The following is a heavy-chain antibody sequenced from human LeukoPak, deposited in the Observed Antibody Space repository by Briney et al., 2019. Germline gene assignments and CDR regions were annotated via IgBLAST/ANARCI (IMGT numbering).Heavy chain of an antibody. V-gene: IGHV3-48*04. CDR3: ARERTTIVSGTTIGAY. CDR2: VSTSSSTI. D-gene: IGHD2/OR15-2a*01. J-gene: IGHJ4*02. Sequence: GGSLRLSCAATGFTFSSYGMPWVRRAPGKGLEWVSYVSTSSSTIYYADSVKGRFTISRDNAKNSLFLQMNSLTADDTAVYYCARERTTIVSGTTIGAYWGQGTLVTVSS. CDR1: GFTFSSYG.